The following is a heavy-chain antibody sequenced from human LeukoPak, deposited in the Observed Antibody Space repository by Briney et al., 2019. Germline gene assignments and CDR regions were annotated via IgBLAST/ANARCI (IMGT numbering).Heavy chain of an antibody. CDR2: INPTGGGT. Sequence: GASVKVSCKASGYAFSSYYMHWVRQAPGQGLEWMGIINPTGGGTTYAQKFQGRLTMTRDTSTATIYMDLSSLRSKDTAVYFCARALDFGGNDFDYWGQGTLVTASS. CDR1: GYAFSSYY. V-gene: IGHV1-46*01. CDR3: ARALDFGGNDFDY. D-gene: IGHD4-23*01. J-gene: IGHJ4*02.